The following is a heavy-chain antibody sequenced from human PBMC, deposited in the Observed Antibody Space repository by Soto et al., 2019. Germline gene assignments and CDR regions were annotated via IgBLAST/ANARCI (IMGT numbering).Heavy chain of an antibody. J-gene: IGHJ5*02. D-gene: IGHD1-7*01. CDR3: ARLWFWVPGSTGTPYWFDP. Sequence: SETLSLTCTVSGGSISSSSYYWGWIRQPPGKGLEWIGSTYYSGSTYYNPSLKSRVTISVDTSKNQFSLKLSSVTAADTAVYYCARLWFWVPGSTGTPYWFDPWGQGTLVPVSS. V-gene: IGHV4-39*01. CDR2: TYYSGST. CDR1: GGSISSSSYY.